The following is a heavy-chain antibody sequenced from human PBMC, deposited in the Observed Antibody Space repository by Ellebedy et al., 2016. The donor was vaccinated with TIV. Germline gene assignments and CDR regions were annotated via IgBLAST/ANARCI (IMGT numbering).Heavy chain of an antibody. D-gene: IGHD2/OR15-2a*01. J-gene: IGHJ4*02. CDR1: GFTFNSHA. CDR2: MSVTFNKN. V-gene: IGHV3-23*01. Sequence: GESLKISCAASGFTFNSHAMSWVRQTPPKGLEWVSAMSVTFNKNYYIDSVKGRFTISRDNSKSTLYLQMNSLRAEDTAVYYCAKKVGTGLSLDYWGQGMLVTVSS. CDR3: AKKVGTGLSLDY.